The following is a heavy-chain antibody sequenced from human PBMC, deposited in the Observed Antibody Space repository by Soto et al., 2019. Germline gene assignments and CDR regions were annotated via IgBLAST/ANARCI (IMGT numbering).Heavy chain of an antibody. CDR1: GGAFSSGGFA. Sequence: QVQLQEAGSRLVKTSETLSITCTVSGGAFSSGGFAWTWIRQPPKKGLEWIGYIYHTGTTSYNPSRRSRVTIPVDRSRHQFALKLTSGTAADTAMYCWARGLRRPAASLPGVLDPWGQGTLVTASS. D-gene: IGHD2-2*01. CDR2: IYHTGTT. V-gene: IGHV4-30-2*01. J-gene: IGHJ5*02. CDR3: ARGLRRPAASLPGVLDP.